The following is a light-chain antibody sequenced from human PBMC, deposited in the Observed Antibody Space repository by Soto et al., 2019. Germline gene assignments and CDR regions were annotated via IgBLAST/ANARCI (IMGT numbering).Light chain of an antibody. J-gene: IGKJ4*01. CDR2: SIS. CDR3: QQSYSVPLT. Sequence: DIHLTQSPTSLSACVGDNVTITCRASQPISNFLNWYQHKPGKAPILVIYSISNLNSGVPSRFRGSGSGTDFALTISRLQPDDFSTYYCQQSYSVPLTFGGGTNVELK. CDR1: QPISNF. V-gene: IGKV1-39*01.